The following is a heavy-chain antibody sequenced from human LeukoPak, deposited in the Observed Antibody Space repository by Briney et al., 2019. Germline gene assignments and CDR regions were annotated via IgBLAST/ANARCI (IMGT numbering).Heavy chain of an antibody. J-gene: IGHJ4*02. V-gene: IGHV3-48*03. CDR2: ISSSGGTR. CDR1: GFAFSVYE. D-gene: IGHD6-19*01. Sequence: PGGSLRLSCAASGFAFSVYEMYXVRQAPGKXLXWVSYISSSGGTRYYADSVKGRFTXSRDNAKNSLYLQMNSLRAEDTAVYYCATLTVASSFDYWGQGTLVTVSS. CDR3: ATLTVASSFDY.